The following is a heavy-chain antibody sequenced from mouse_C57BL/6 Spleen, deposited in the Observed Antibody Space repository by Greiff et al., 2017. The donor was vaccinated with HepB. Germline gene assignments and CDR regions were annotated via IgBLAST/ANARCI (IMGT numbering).Heavy chain of an antibody. Sequence: EVMLVESGGGLVQPGGSMKLSCVASGFTFSNYWMNWVRQSPEKGLEWVAQIRLKSDNYATHYAESVKGRFTISRDDSKSSVYLQMNNLRAEDTGIYYCTVGTGYFDYWGQGTTLTVSS. D-gene: IGHD4-1*01. CDR3: TVGTGYFDY. V-gene: IGHV6-3*01. J-gene: IGHJ2*01. CDR2: IRLKSDNYAT. CDR1: GFTFSNYW.